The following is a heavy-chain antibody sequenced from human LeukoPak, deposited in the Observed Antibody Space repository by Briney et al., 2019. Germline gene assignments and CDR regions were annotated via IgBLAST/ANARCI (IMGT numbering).Heavy chain of an antibody. Sequence: GASVKVSCKASGYTFTSYGISWVRQGPGQGLEWVGWISAYNGNTNYAQKLQGRVTMTTDTSTSTAYMELRSLRSDDTAVYYCARVGYSSGWYSGKDYWGQGTLVTVSS. CDR1: GYTFTSYG. D-gene: IGHD6-19*01. J-gene: IGHJ4*02. V-gene: IGHV1-18*01. CDR2: ISAYNGNT. CDR3: ARVGYSSGWYSGKDY.